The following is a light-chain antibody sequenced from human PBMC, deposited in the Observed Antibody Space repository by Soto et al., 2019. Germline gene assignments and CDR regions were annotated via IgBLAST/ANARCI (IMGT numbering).Light chain of an antibody. J-gene: IGKJ2*01. Sequence: EIVLTQSPATLSLSPGERATLSCRASESVNDYLAWYQQKPGQAPRLLIYGASNRATGIPVRFSGSGSGTDFTLTISIREPEDFAVYYCQHRGRWPRTFGQGTKLEI. CDR2: GAS. CDR3: QHRGRWPRT. CDR1: ESVNDY. V-gene: IGKV3-11*01.